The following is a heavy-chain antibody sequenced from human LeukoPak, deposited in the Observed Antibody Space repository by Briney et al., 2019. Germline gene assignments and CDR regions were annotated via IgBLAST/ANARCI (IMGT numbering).Heavy chain of an antibody. Sequence: GGSLRLSCAASGFTFSDYYMSWIRQAPGKGLEWVSYISSSGNTIYYADSVKGRFTISRDNAKNSLYLQMNSLRAEDTAVYYCARDRSGYSGYAFFDYWGQGTLVTVSS. CDR3: ARDRSGYSGYAFFDY. CDR1: GFTFSDYY. J-gene: IGHJ4*02. CDR2: ISSSGNTI. V-gene: IGHV3-11*04. D-gene: IGHD5-12*01.